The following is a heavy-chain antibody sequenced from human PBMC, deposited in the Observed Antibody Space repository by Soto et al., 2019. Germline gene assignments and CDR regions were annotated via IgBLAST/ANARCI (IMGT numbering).Heavy chain of an antibody. Sequence: SVKVSCKASGGTFSSYAISWVRQAPGQGLEWMGGIIPIFGTANYAQKFQGRVTITADESTSTAYMELSSLRSEDTAVYYCARESASDTMIVVVSNAFDIWGQGTMVTVSS. CDR2: IIPIFGTA. CDR3: ARESASDTMIVVVSNAFDI. V-gene: IGHV1-69*13. J-gene: IGHJ3*02. CDR1: GGTFSSYA. D-gene: IGHD3-22*01.